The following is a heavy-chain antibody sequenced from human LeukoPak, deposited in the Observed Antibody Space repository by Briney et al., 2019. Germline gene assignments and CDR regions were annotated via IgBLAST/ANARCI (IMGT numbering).Heavy chain of an antibody. CDR1: GFTFCGYA. J-gene: IGHJ4*02. D-gene: IGHD3-10*01. V-gene: IGHV3-23*01. CDR2: ISGSGGST. CDR3: ASSVMVRGRGRSHYFDY. Sequence: GGSLRLSCAASGFTFCGYAMSWVRQAPGKGLEWVSAISGSGGSTYYADSVKGRFTISRDNAKNSLYLQMNSLRAEDTAVYYCASSVMVRGRGRSHYFDYWGQGTLVTVSS.